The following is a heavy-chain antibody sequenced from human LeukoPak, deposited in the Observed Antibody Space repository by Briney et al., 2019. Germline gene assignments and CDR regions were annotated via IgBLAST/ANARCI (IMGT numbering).Heavy chain of an antibody. CDR2: FDPEDGET. CDR1: GYTFNTYG. CDR3: ATGGHTAMVHY. V-gene: IGHV1-24*01. Sequence: ASVKVSCKASGYTFNTYGITWVRQAPGKGLEWMGGFDPEDGETIYAQKFQGRVTMTEDTSTDTAYMELSSLRSEDTAVYYCATGGHTAMVHYWGQGTLVTVSS. J-gene: IGHJ4*02. D-gene: IGHD5-18*01.